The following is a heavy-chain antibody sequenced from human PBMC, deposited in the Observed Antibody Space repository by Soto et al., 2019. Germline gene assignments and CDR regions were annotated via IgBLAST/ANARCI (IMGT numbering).Heavy chain of an antibody. J-gene: IGHJ4*02. CDR3: ARDKAYCSGASCPDFDY. V-gene: IGHV1-69*08. CDR2: IIPNLGIT. Sequence: QVQLVQSGAEVKKPGSSVKVSCKASGGTLSSYTFSWVRQAPEQGLEWMGRIIPNLGITNYAQKFQGRITIIVDKSTSTAYMELSSLRSQDTAVYYCARDKAYCSGASCPDFDYWGQGTLVTVSS. CDR1: GGTLSSYT. D-gene: IGHD2-15*01.